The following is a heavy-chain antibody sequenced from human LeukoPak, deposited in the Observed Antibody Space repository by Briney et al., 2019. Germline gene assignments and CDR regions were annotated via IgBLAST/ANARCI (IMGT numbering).Heavy chain of an antibody. CDR3: ARDYYYDSSGYPYYYYYGMDV. CDR2: IYSGGST. Sequence: PGGSLRLSCAASGFTVSSNYMSWVRQAPGKGLEWVSVIYSGGSTYYADSVKGRFTISRDNSKNTLYLQMNSLRAEDTAVYYCARDYYYDSSGYPYYYYYGMDVWGQGTTVTVSS. D-gene: IGHD3-22*01. J-gene: IGHJ6*02. CDR1: GFTVSSNY. V-gene: IGHV3-53*01.